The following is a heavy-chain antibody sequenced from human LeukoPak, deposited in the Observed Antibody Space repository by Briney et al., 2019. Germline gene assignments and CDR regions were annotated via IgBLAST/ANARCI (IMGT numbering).Heavy chain of an antibody. D-gene: IGHD2-21*02. V-gene: IGHV1-2*02. Sequence: ASVKVSCKASGYRFISHYLHWVRQAPGQGPEWLGWMHAGNGNTRYPEKFDGRVTMTRDTSTNTAYMDLSSLRSDDTAVYYRAREGSYCVGGDCYSFDFWGQGTLVTVAS. CDR2: MHAGNGNT. J-gene: IGHJ4*02. CDR3: AREGSYCVGGDCYSFDF. CDR1: GYRFISHY.